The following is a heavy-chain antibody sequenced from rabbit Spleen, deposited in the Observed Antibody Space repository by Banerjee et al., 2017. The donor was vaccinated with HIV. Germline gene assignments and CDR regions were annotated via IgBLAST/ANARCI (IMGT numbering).Heavy chain of an antibody. CDR3: ARDGAGSSGYYSL. CDR1: GFTLSSYY. D-gene: IGHD1-1*01. V-gene: IGHV1S7*01. J-gene: IGHJ4*01. CDR2: IDPVFGST. Sequence: QLKESGGGLVQPGGSLKLSCKASGFTLSSYYMNWVRQAPGKGLEWIGYIDPVFGSTYYANWVNGRFTISSHNAQNTLYLQLNSLTAADTATYFCARDGAGSSGYYSLWGPGTLVTVS.